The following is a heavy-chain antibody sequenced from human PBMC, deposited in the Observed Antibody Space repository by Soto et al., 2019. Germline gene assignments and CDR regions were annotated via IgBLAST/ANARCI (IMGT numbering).Heavy chain of an antibody. D-gene: IGHD6-19*01. CDR1: GFTFSDYA. V-gene: IGHV3-30*18. J-gene: IGHJ4*02. Sequence: VPLVESGGGVVQPGRSLRLSCAASGFTFSDYAMHWVRQAPGKGLEWVAVVSHDGRNTHYADSVKGRFTISRDSSKHTVSLEMTSLSAEDTAVYYCAKGGRQWLVTSDFNYWGQGALVTVSS. CDR3: AKGGRQWLVTSDFNY. CDR2: VSHDGRNT.